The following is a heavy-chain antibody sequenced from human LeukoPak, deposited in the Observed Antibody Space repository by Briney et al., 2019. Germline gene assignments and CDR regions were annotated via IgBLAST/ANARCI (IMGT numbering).Heavy chain of an antibody. CDR2: IYPGDSDT. CDR1: GYSFSSYW. D-gene: IGHD2-2*01. V-gene: IGHV5-51*01. J-gene: IGHJ4*02. CDR3: ARYLKGYCSTTSCYFDH. Sequence: GESLKISCQGSGYSFSSYWIGWVRQMPGQGLEWMGSIYPGDSDTRYSPSFQGQVTISADKSISTAYLQWSSLRASDTAMYYCARYLKGYCSTTSCYFDHWGQGTLVTVSS.